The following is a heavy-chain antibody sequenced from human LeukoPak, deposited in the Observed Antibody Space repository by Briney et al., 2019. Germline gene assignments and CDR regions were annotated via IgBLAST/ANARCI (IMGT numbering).Heavy chain of an antibody. CDR3: AKDLSHSSSSESFHY. CDR2: IWYDGSNK. J-gene: IGHJ4*02. D-gene: IGHD6-6*01. Sequence: GGSLRLSCAASGFTFSSYGMHWVRQAPGKGLERVAVIWYDGSNKYYADSVKGRFTISRDNSKNTLYLQMNSLRAEDTAVYYCAKDLSHSSSSESFHYWGQGTLVTVSS. V-gene: IGHV3-33*06. CDR1: GFTFSSYG.